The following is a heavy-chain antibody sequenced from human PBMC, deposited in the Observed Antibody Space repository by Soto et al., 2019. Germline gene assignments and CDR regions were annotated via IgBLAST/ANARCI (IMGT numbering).Heavy chain of an antibody. Sequence: QVQLVESGGGVVQPGRSLRLSCAASGFTFSSYGMHWVRQAPGKGLEWVAVISYDGSNKYYADSVKGRFTISRDNSKNTLYLQMNSLRAEDTAVYYGAFRGYCSGGSCYSGDYAFDIWGQGTMVTVSS. J-gene: IGHJ3*02. D-gene: IGHD2-15*01. CDR1: GFTFSSYG. CDR2: ISYDGSNK. CDR3: AFRGYCSGGSCYSGDYAFDI. V-gene: IGHV3-30*03.